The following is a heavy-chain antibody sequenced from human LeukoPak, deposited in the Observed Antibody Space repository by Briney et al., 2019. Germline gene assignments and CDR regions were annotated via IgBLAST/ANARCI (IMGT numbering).Heavy chain of an antibody. CDR3: TRGSQAGSTVEELDY. CDR1: GYTFTTYY. CDR2: INPSGGST. Sequence: ASVKVSCKASGYTFTTYYVHWVRQAPGQGLEWMGIINPSGGSTTYAQKFRGRLTMTRDMSTSTVYMELSSLTSEDTAVYYCTRGSQAGSTVEELDYWGQGTLVTVSS. V-gene: IGHV1-46*01. J-gene: IGHJ4*02. D-gene: IGHD4-17*01.